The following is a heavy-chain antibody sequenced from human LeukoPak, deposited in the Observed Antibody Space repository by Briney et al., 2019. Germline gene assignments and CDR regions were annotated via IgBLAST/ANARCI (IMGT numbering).Heavy chain of an antibody. CDR3: ARDSSSWYFPYYYYMDV. D-gene: IGHD6-13*01. CDR2: IKQDGSEK. J-gene: IGHJ6*03. CDR1: GFTFSSYW. V-gene: IGHV3-7*01. Sequence: GSLRLSCAASGFTFSSYWMSWVRQAPGKGLEWVANIKQDGSEKYYVDSVKGRFTISRDNAKNSLYLQMNSLRAEDTAVYYCARDSSSWYFPYYYYMDVWGKGTTVTVSS.